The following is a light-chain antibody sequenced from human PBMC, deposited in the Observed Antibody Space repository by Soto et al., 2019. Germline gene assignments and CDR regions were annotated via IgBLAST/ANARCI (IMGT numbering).Light chain of an antibody. J-gene: IGKJ1*01. CDR3: QHYSTVWA. V-gene: IGKV1D-16*01. CDR1: QDISSG. CDR2: AAS. Sequence: DIQMPQSPSSVSASVGDSVTITCRASQDISSGLAWYQQRPGKAPNLLIYAASSLQSGVPSRFSGSGSGTEFTLTISSLQPDDFATYYCQHYSTVWAFGQGTKVDIK.